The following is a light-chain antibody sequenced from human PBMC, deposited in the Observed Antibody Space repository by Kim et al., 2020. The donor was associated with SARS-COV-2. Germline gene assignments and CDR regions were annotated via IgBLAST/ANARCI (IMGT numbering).Light chain of an antibody. J-gene: IGLJ2*01. CDR1: NIGSKG. V-gene: IGLV3-21*04. CDR2: YDS. CDR3: QVWDVGHPA. Sequence: SYELTQPPSVSVAPGQTARITCGGNNIGSKGVHWCQQKPGQAPVLVIYYDSDRPSGIPERFSGSKSGNTATLTINRVEAGDEADYFCQVWDVGHPAFVGG.